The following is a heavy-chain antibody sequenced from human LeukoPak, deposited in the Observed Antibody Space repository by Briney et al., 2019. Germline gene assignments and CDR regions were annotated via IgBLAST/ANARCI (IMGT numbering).Heavy chain of an antibody. J-gene: IGHJ4*02. CDR1: GGTFSSYA. V-gene: IGHV1-69*13. Sequence: SVKVSCKASGGTFSSYAISWVRQAPGQGLEWMGGIIPIFGSANYAQKFQGRVTITADESTSTAYMELSSLRSEDTAVYYCASLGRIAVAGPFDYWGQGTLVTVSS. D-gene: IGHD6-19*01. CDR3: ASLGRIAVAGPFDY. CDR2: IIPIFGSA.